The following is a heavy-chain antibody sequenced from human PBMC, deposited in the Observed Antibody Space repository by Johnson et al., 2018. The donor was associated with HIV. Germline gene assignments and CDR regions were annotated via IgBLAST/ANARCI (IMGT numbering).Heavy chain of an antibody. J-gene: IGHJ3*02. CDR2: INSVGST. CDR3: ARACRDGYTCDAFDI. D-gene: IGHD5-24*01. Sequence: VQLVESGGGLVQPGGSLRLSCAASGFSVSSNYMTWVRQGPGKGLEWVSVINSVGSTYYADSVKGRFTISRDNSKNTLYLQMNSLRAEDTAVYYCARACRDGYTCDAFDIWGQGTMVTVSS. V-gene: IGHV3-66*01. CDR1: GFSVSSNY.